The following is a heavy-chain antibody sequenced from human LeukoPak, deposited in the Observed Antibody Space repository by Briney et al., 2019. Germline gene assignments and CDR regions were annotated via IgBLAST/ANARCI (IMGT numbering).Heavy chain of an antibody. J-gene: IGHJ4*02. V-gene: IGHV1-2*02. D-gene: IGHD4-17*01. CDR3: ARSTVTTAHDY. Sequence: GASVKVSCKASGYTLTGYYMHWVRQAPGQGLKGMGWIKPNSGGTNYAQKFQGRVTMTRYTSISTAYMELSRLRSDDTAVYYCARSTVTTAHDYWGQGTLVTVSS. CDR2: IKPNSGGT. CDR1: GYTLTGYY.